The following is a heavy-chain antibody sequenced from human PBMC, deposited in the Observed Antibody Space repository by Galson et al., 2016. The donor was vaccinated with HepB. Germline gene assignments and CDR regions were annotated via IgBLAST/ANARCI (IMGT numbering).Heavy chain of an antibody. V-gene: IGHV5-51*01. CDR2: VYPIDSDT. CDR3: ARCAKEFYDGGGLLGPFYFDL. Sequence: QSGAEVKKPGEPLRISCKTSGYNFNDFWIGWVRQKPGKGLEWMGLVYPIDSDTRYSPPFQGQVTVSADKSIATAYLQWVSLKASDTAMYYCARCAKEFYDGGGLLGPFYFDLWGQGTLVTVS. CDR1: GYNFNDFW. J-gene: IGHJ4*01. D-gene: IGHD2/OR15-2a*01.